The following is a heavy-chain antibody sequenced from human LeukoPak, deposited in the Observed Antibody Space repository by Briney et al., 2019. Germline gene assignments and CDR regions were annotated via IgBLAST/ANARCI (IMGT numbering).Heavy chain of an antibody. CDR1: GGSITTTNW. CDR3: TRESGAFSPFGF. J-gene: IGHJ4*02. D-gene: IGHD1-26*01. Sequence: SGTLSLTCAVSGGSITTTNWWSWVRQPPGKGLEWIGEVHLSGATNYNPSLESRVSMSIDKSKNHLSLEVTSVTAADTAIYCCTRESGAFSPFGFWGQGTLLTVSS. CDR2: VHLSGAT. V-gene: IGHV4-4*01.